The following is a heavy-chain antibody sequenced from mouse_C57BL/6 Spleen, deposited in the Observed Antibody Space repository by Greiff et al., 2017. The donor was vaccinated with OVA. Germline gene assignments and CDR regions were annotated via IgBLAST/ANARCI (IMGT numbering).Heavy chain of an antibody. CDR2: ILPGSGST. V-gene: IGHV1-9*01. CDR3: ARETRGTAQATGAMDY. Sequence: VQLQQSGAELMKPGASVKLSCKATGYTFTGYWIEWVKQRPGHGLEWIGEILPGSGSTNYNEKFKGKATFTADTSSNTAYMQLSSLTTEDSAIYYGARETRGTAQATGAMDYWGQGTSVTVSS. CDR1: GYTFTGYW. D-gene: IGHD3-2*02. J-gene: IGHJ4*01.